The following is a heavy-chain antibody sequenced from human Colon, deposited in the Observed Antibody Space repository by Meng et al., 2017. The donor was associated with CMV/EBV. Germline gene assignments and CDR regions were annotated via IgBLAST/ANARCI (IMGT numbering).Heavy chain of an antibody. CDR2: ISRGGGLI. Sequence: GESLKISCAASGFAFSDYYMNWIRRTPGKGLEWVAYISRGGGLIYYADSVKGRFTVSRDDAENSLYLQMNSLRAEDTAVYFCATVSPTEFDYWGRGALVTVSS. CDR3: ATVSPTEFDY. CDR1: GFAFSDYY. V-gene: IGHV3-11*04. J-gene: IGHJ4*02.